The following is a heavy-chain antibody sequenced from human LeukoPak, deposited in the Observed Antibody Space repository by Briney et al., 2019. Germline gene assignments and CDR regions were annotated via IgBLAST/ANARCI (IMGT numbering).Heavy chain of an antibody. J-gene: IGHJ3*02. D-gene: IGHD3-10*01. Sequence: ASVKVSCKASGYTFTNSGISRVRQAPGQGREWMGWISAYNGNTNYAKKLQGRVTMTTDTSTRTAYMEVRSLRSDDTAMYYCARQSFGSGSRDDALDIWGQGTVVTVSS. CDR3: ARQSFGSGSRDDALDI. V-gene: IGHV1-18*01. CDR2: ISAYNGNT. CDR1: GYTFTNSG.